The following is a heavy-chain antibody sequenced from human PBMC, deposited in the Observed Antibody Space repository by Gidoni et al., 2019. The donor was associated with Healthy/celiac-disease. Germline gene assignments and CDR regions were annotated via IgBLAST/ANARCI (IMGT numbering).Heavy chain of an antibody. CDR2: ISYDGSNK. D-gene: IGHD1-26*01. Sequence: QVQLVESGGGVVQPGRSLRLSCAVSGFTFRSYGMHWVRQAQGKGLEWVAVISYDGSNKYYADSVKGRFTISRDNSKNTLYLQMNSLRAEDTAVYYCAKMRGRSGSYGGEFDYWGQGTLVTVSS. CDR3: AKMRGRSGSYGGEFDY. V-gene: IGHV3-30*18. J-gene: IGHJ4*02. CDR1: GFTFRSYG.